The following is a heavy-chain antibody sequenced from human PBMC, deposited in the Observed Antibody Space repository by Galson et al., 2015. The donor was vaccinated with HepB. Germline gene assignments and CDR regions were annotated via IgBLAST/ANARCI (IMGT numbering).Heavy chain of an antibody. CDR1: GSSFTTYF. V-gene: IGHV1-46*03. D-gene: IGHD3-22*01. Sequence: SVKVSCKASGSSFTTYFMHWVRQAPGQGLEWMGMINPSGGGTISAQRFQGRVTMTRDTSTSTVYMELSSLRSDDTAVYYCSRGGAMIRPIDYWGQGTLVTVSS. J-gene: IGHJ4*02. CDR3: SRGGAMIRPIDY. CDR2: INPSGGGT.